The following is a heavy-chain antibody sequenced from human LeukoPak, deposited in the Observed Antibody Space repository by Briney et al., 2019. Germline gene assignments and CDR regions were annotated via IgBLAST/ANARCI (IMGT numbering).Heavy chain of an antibody. CDR3: ARGYCTGNNCRPYYYYGMDV. V-gene: IGHV3-30*03. D-gene: IGHD2-8*02. J-gene: IGHJ6*02. CDR1: GFTFSSYG. Sequence: PGGSLRLSCGASGFTFSSYGMHWVRQAPGTGLEWVAATSYDGSNKHYADSVKGRFTVSRDNSKNTLDMQMNSLRAEDTAVYYCARGYCTGNNCRPYYYYGMDVWGQGTTVTVSS. CDR2: TSYDGSNK.